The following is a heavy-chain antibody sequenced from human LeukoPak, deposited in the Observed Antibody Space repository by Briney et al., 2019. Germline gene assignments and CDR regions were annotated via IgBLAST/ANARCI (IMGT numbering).Heavy chain of an antibody. CDR1: GGSMIGYH. D-gene: IGHD2-21*02. CDR3: ARGRFRFLMEVGDHYYIDG. CDR2: VNGSGNP. J-gene: IGHJ6*03. Sequence: SETLSLTCAVYGGSMIGYHWTWIRQPPGQGLEWIGEVNGSGNPYYNSSLKSRLTISLDTSKNQFSLKLSSVTAADTALYYCARGRFRFLMEVGDHYYIDGWGEGTTVTVSS. V-gene: IGHV4-34*01.